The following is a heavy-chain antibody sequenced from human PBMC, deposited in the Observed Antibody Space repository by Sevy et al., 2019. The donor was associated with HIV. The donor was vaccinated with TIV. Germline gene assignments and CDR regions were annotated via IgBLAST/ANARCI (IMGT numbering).Heavy chain of an antibody. Sequence: GGSLRLSCAASGFTFSSYAMHWVRQAPGKGLEWVAVISCDGSNKYYADSVKGRFTISRDNSKNTLYLQMNSLRAEDTAVYYCARGEGRSGLYYFDYWGQGTLVTVSS. D-gene: IGHD3-3*01. CDR1: GFTFSSYA. V-gene: IGHV3-30-3*01. J-gene: IGHJ4*02. CDR3: ARGEGRSGLYYFDY. CDR2: ISCDGSNK.